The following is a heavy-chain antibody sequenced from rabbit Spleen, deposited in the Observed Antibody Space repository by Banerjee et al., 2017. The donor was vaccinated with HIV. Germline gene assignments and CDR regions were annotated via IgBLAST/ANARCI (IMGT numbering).Heavy chain of an antibody. J-gene: IGHJ4*01. CDR3: GRSYLGKAITSLNL. V-gene: IGHV1S40*01. Sequence: QSLEESGGDLVKPGASLTLTCTASGFSFSSSDYMCWVRQAPGKGLEWISCIAGSSSGFTYSATWAKGRFTCSKTSSTTVTLQMTSLTAADTATYFCGRSYLGKAITSLNLWGPGTLVTVS. D-gene: IGHD7-1*01. CDR1: GFSFSSSDY. CDR2: IAGSSSGFT.